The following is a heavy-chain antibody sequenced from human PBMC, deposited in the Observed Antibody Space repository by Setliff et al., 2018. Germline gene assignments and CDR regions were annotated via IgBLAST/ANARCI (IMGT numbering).Heavy chain of an antibody. Sequence: GESLKISCKGSGYTFTNYWIGWVRQMPGKGLELMGIIYPGDSDTRYSPSFQGQVTIAVDRSRVTAYLQWDSLQASDAATYYCARLAVRNTVYYYFTDVWGKGTSVTVSS. D-gene: IGHD2-2*02. CDR3: ARLAVRNTVYYYFTDV. V-gene: IGHV5-51*01. J-gene: IGHJ6*03. CDR2: IYPGDSDT. CDR1: GYTFTNYW.